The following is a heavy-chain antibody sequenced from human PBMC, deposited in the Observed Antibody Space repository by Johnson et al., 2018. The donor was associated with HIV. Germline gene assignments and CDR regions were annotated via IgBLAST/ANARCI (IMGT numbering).Heavy chain of an antibody. CDR2: IKLDGSEK. D-gene: IGHD1-26*01. J-gene: IGHJ3*02. CDR1: GFTFSSYW. Sequence: VQLVESGGGLVQPGGSLRLSCAASGFTFSSYWMSWVRQAPGKGLEWVTNIKLDGSEKYYVDSVKGRFTISRDNAKNSLYLQMNSLRAEDTAVYYCARLIVGAPGAFDIWGQGTMVTVSS. V-gene: IGHV3-7*03. CDR3: ARLIVGAPGAFDI.